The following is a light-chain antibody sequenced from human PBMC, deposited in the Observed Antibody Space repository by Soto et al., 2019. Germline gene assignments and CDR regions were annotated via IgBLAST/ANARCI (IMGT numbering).Light chain of an antibody. CDR1: SSDVDSYNR. CDR2: DVS. CDR3: SSYTSSSTYV. Sequence: QSALTQPPSVSGSPGQSVTISCTGTSSDVDSYNRVSWYQQPPGTAPKVMIYDVSNRPSGVPDRFSGSKSGNTASLTISGLQAEDESDYYCSSYTSSSTYVFGTGTKLTVL. V-gene: IGLV2-18*02. J-gene: IGLJ1*01.